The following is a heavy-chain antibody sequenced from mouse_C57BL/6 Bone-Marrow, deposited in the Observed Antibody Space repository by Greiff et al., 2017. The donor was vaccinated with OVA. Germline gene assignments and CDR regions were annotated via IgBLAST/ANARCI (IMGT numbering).Heavy chain of an antibody. CDR1: GFNIKDDY. D-gene: IGHD2-1*01. CDR2: IDPENGDT. V-gene: IGHV14-4*01. J-gene: IGHJ2*01. CDR3: TKDGTWKNYFDY. Sequence: VQLKQSGAELVRPGASVKLSCTASGFNIKDDYMHWVKQRPEQGLEWIGWIDPENGDTEYASKFQGKATITADTSSNTAYLQLSSLTSEDTAVYYCTKDGTWKNYFDYGGQGTTLTVSS.